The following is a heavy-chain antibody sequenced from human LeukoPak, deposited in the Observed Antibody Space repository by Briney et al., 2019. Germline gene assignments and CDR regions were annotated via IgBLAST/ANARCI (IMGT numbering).Heavy chain of an antibody. CDR1: GFTFSSYA. Sequence: GGSLRLSCAASGFTFSSYAMIWLRQAPGKGLEWVSAISGSGGSTYYADSVKGRFTISRDNSKNTLYLQMNSLRAEDTAVYYCAKAVVRGVIIGLLDYWGQGTLVTVSS. D-gene: IGHD3-10*01. V-gene: IGHV3-23*01. CDR2: ISGSGGST. CDR3: AKAVVRGVIIGLLDY. J-gene: IGHJ4*02.